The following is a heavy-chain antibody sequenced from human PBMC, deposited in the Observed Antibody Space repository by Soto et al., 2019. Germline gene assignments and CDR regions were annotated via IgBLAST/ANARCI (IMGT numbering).Heavy chain of an antibody. D-gene: IGHD3-22*01. CDR1: GFNFSSYG. CDR2: IWNDGSNE. J-gene: IGHJ4*02. CDR3: ARDQTDSGGYSDS. Sequence: PGRSMRLSCEACGFNFSSYGIHWVRQAPGKGLEWVAIIWNDGSNEYYADSVKGRFTISRDNSKNTVHLQVSKLRAEDTAVYFCARDQTDSGGYSDSWGQGTLVTVCS. V-gene: IGHV3-33*01.